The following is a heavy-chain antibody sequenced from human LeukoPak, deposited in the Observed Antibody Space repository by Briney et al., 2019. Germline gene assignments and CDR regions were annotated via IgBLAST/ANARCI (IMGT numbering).Heavy chain of an antibody. Sequence: GGSLRLSCAASGFTFDDYAMHWVRQAPGKGLEWVSGISWNSGSIGYADSVKGRFTISRDNAKNSLYLQMNSLRAEDMALYYCAKDMGRSEDAFDIWGQGTMVTVSS. CDR3: AKDMGRSEDAFDI. CDR1: GFTFDDYA. D-gene: IGHD3-10*01. CDR2: ISWNSGSI. V-gene: IGHV3-9*03. J-gene: IGHJ3*02.